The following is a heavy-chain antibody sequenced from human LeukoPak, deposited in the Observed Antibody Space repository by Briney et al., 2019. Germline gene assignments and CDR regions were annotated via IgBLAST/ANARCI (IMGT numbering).Heavy chain of an antibody. CDR3: ARDRGLLGIGFRYFDL. CDR1: GGSISSGGYY. D-gene: IGHD7-27*01. Sequence: PSETLSLTCTVSGGSISSGGYYWSWIRQHPGKGLEWIGYIYYSGSTYYNPSLKSRVTISVDTSKNQFSLRLSSVTAADTAVYYCARDRGLLGIGFRYFDLWGRGTLVTVSS. J-gene: IGHJ2*01. V-gene: IGHV4-31*03. CDR2: IYYSGST.